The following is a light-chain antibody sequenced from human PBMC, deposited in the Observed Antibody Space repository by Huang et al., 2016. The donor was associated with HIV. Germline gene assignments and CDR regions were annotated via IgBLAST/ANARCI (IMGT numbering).Light chain of an antibody. J-gene: IGKJ5*01. CDR2: GAS. V-gene: IGKV3-20*01. CDR1: QSVSSSY. CDR3: QQYGDSPIT. Sequence: EIVLTQSPGTLSLSPGERATLPCRASQSVSSSYLAWYQQKPGRAPRLLVYGASTRATDTPARFGGSVSGTDFALTISRLEPEDFAVYYCQQYGDSPITFGQGTRLESK.